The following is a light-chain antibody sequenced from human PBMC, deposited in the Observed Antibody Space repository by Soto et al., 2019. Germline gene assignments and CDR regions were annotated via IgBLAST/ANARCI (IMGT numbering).Light chain of an antibody. CDR2: EVS. Sequence: QSALTQPASVSGSPVQSITISCTGTSSDVGGYNYVSWYQQHPGKAPKLMIYEVSNRPSGVSNRFSGSKSGNTASLTISGLQAEDEADYYCSSYTSSSIPWVFGGGTKLTVL. CDR3: SSYTSSSIPWV. J-gene: IGLJ3*02. CDR1: SSDVGGYNY. V-gene: IGLV2-14*01.